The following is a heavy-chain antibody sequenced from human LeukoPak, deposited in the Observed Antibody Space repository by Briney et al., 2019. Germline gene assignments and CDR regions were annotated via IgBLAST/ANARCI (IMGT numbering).Heavy chain of an antibody. CDR2: IYPGDSDT. D-gene: IGHD3-10*01. J-gene: IGHJ5*02. CDR1: GYSFTNYW. CDR3: ARYWTYGSGSYSTYNWFDP. Sequence: GESLKISCKGSGYSFTNYWIGWVRQMPGKGLEWMGIIYPGDSDTRYSPSFQGQVTISADKSITIAYLQWSSLKASDTAMYYCARYWTYGSGSYSTYNWFDPWGQGTLVTVSS. V-gene: IGHV5-51*01.